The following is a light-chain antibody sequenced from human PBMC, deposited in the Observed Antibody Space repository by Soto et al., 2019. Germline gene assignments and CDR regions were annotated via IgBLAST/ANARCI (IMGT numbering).Light chain of an antibody. V-gene: IGKV3-15*01. CDR1: QSVSSN. CDR3: QQYNNWLPCT. CDR2: AAS. Sequence: EIVMTQSPATLSVSPGERATLSCRASQSVSSNLAWYQQKPGQAPRLLIYAASTRATGIPARFSGSGSGTEFTLIVSSLQSEDFAFYCCQQYNNWLPCTFGQGTRLEIK. J-gene: IGKJ2*02.